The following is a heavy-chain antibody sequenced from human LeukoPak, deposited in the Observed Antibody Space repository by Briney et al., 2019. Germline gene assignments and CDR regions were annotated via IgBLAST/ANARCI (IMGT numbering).Heavy chain of an antibody. Sequence: SETLSLTCTVSGGSISSSSYYWAWIRQPPGKGLEWIGSIYYSGSTYYNPSLKSRVTFSVDTPNNQFSLRLSSVTAADTAVYYCARLPITKRAMDVWGQGTTVTVSS. CDR2: IYYSGST. V-gene: IGHV4-39*01. J-gene: IGHJ6*02. CDR3: ARLPITKRAMDV. D-gene: IGHD3-3*01. CDR1: GGSISSSSYY.